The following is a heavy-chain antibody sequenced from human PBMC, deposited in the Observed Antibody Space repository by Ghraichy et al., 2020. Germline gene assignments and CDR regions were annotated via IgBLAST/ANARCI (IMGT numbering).Heavy chain of an antibody. CDR3: ARGFQNWQDAFDI. V-gene: IGHV1-8*02. CDR1: GYTFTSYD. J-gene: IGHJ3*02. Sequence: SVKVSCKASGYTFTSYDINWVRQATGQGLEWMGWMNPNSGNTGYAQKFQGRVTMTRNTSISTAYMELSSLRSEDTAVYYCARGFQNWQDAFDIWGQGTMVTVSS. CDR2: MNPNSGNT. D-gene: IGHD1-1*01.